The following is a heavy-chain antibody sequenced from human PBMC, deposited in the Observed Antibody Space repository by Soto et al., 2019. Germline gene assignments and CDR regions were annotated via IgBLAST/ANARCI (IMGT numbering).Heavy chain of an antibody. CDR2: INSDGSST. V-gene: IGHV3-74*01. Sequence: GGSLRLSCAASGFTFSSYWIHWVRQAPGKGLVWVSRINSDGSSTSYADSVKGRFTTSRDNAKNSLYLQMNSLRDEDTAVYYCARGPHYYDSSGYYVPFDYWGQGTLVTV. CDR1: GFTFSSYW. J-gene: IGHJ4*02. CDR3: ARGPHYYDSSGYYVPFDY. D-gene: IGHD3-22*01.